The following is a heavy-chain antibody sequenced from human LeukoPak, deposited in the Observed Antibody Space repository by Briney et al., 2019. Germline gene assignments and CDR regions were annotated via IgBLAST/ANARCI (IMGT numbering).Heavy chain of an antibody. Sequence: KPGRSLRLSCTASGFTFGDYAMSWFRQAPGKGLEWVGFIRSKAYGGTTEYAASVKGRFTISRDDSKNTLYLQMNSLKTEDTAVYYCTTSTWYSSRWYKEYWGQGTLVTVSS. CDR3: TTSTWYSSRWYKEY. CDR2: IRSKAYGGTT. CDR1: GFTFGDYA. J-gene: IGHJ4*02. V-gene: IGHV3-49*05. D-gene: IGHD6-13*01.